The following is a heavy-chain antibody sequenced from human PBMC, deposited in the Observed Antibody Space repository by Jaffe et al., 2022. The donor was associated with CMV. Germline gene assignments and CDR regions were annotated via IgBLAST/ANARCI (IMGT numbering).Heavy chain of an antibody. CDR3: AKDPSGSLLYYYYMDV. CDR2: ISGSGGST. D-gene: IGHD1-26*01. V-gene: IGHV3-23*04. CDR1: GFTFSSYA. J-gene: IGHJ6*03. Sequence: EVQLVESGGGLVQPGGSLRLSCAASGFTFSSYAMSWVRQAPGKGLEWVSAISGSGGSTYYADSVKGRFTISRDNSKNTLYLQMNSLRAEDTAVYYCAKDPSGSLLYYYYMDVWGKGTTVTVSS.